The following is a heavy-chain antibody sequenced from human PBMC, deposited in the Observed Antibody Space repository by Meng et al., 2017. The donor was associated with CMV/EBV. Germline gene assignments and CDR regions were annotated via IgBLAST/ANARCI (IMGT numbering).Heavy chain of an antibody. CDR3: ARGYCSSTSGYTRYYYGMDV. Sequence: ASVKVSCKASGYTFTSYDINWVRQATGQGLEWMGWMNPNSGNTGYAQKFQGRVTITRNTSISTAYMELSSLRSEETAVYYCARGYCSSTSGYTRYYYGMDVWGQGTTVTVSS. CDR1: GYTFTSYD. D-gene: IGHD2-2*02. J-gene: IGHJ6*02. V-gene: IGHV1-8*03. CDR2: MNPNSGNT.